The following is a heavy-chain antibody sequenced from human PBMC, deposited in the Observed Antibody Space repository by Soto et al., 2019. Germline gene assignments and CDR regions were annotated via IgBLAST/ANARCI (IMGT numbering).Heavy chain of an antibody. J-gene: IGHJ4*02. Sequence: GGSLRLSCAASGFTFSSYAMSWVRQAPGKGLEWVSAISGSGGSTYYADSVKGRFTISRDNSKNTLYLQMNSLRAEDTAVYYCAKNGGPYYYDSSGYYDYFDYWGQGTLVTVSS. D-gene: IGHD3-22*01. CDR3: AKNGGPYYYDSSGYYDYFDY. CDR1: GFTFSSYA. V-gene: IGHV3-23*01. CDR2: ISGSGGST.